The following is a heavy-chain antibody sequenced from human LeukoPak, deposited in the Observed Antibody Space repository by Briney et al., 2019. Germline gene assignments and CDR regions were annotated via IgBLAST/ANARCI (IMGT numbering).Heavy chain of an antibody. CDR2: ISSSSSTI. J-gene: IGHJ5*02. CDR3: AREGIVVVPAAMVNWFDP. D-gene: IGHD2-2*01. CDR1: GFTFSSYS. Sequence: GGSLRLSCAASGFTFSSYSMNWVRQAPGKGLEWVSYISSSSSTIYYADSVKGRFTISRDSAKNSLYLQMNSLRAEDTAVYYCAREGIVVVPAAMVNWFDPWGQGTLVTVSS. V-gene: IGHV3-48*01.